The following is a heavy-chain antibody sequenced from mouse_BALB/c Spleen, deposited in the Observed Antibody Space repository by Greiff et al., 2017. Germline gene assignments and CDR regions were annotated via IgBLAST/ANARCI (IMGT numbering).Heavy chain of an antibody. CDR2: ISSGSSTI. V-gene: IGHV5-17*02. Sequence: EVQGVESGGGLVQPGGSRKLSCAASGFTFSSFGMHWVRQAPEKGLEWVAYISSGSSTIYYADTVKGRFTISRDNPKNTLFLQMTSLRSEDTAMYYCARGLGRGFAYWGQGTLVTVSA. CDR1: GFTFSSFG. CDR3: ARGLGRGFAY. J-gene: IGHJ3*01. D-gene: IGHD4-1*01.